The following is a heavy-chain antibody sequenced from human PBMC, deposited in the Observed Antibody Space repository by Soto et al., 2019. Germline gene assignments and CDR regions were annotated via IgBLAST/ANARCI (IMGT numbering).Heavy chain of an antibody. J-gene: IGHJ6*02. CDR2: IIPIFGTA. CDR1: GGTFSSYA. D-gene: IGHD2-2*01. CDR3: PKGGAPAAIFSPYYYYGMDV. Sequence: QVQLVQSGAEVKKPGSSVKVSCKASGGTFSSYAISWVRQAPGQGLEWMGGIIPIFGTANYAQKFQGRVTITADKSTRTAYMELSSLRSEDTAVYYCPKGGAPAAIFSPYYYYGMDVWGQGTTVPVSS. V-gene: IGHV1-69*06.